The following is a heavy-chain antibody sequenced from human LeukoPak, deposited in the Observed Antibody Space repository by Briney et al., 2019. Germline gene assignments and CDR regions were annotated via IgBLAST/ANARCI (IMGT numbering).Heavy chain of an antibody. D-gene: IGHD5-12*01. CDR3: ARLRRATSGYGCVDY. J-gene: IGHJ4*02. CDR1: GGSINSSSSY. V-gene: IGHV4-39*01. CDR2: IYYTGST. Sequence: SETLSLTCSVSGGSINSSSSYWGWIRQPPGKGLEWIGSIYYTGSTYDKPSLKSRVTISVDTSNNQFSLKVKSVTAADAALYYCARLRRATSGYGCVDYWGQGTLVTVSS.